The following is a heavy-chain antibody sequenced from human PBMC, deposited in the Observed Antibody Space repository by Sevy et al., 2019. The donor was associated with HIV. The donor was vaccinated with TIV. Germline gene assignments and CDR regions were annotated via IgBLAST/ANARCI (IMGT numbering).Heavy chain of an antibody. Sequence: GGSLRLSCAASGLSVSDNYMNWVRQAPGKGLELVSVIYSDGRTYYPDSVKGRFSISRDNPKNTLYLHMKSLRPEDTAVYYCARDRYYDASGYYYYYYGMDVWGQGTTVTVSS. D-gene: IGHD3-22*01. CDR3: ARDRYYDASGYYYYYYGMDV. CDR2: IYSDGRT. J-gene: IGHJ6*02. CDR1: GLSVSDNY. V-gene: IGHV3-66*01.